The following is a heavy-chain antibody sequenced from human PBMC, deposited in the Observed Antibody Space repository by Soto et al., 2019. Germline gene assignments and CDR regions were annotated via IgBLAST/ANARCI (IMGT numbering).Heavy chain of an antibody. J-gene: IGHJ5*02. CDR1: GGSISSYY. D-gene: IGHD3-10*01. CDR3: ARLLWSRGDWFDP. CDR2: IYYSGIT. Sequence: QVQLQESGPGLVKPSETLSLTCTVSGGSISSYYWSWIRHPPGKGLEWIGYIYYSGITNYNPSLKSRVTISVDPSKNQSSLKLSSVPAAATAVYYCARLLWSRGDWFDPWGQGTLVTVSS. V-gene: IGHV4-59*08.